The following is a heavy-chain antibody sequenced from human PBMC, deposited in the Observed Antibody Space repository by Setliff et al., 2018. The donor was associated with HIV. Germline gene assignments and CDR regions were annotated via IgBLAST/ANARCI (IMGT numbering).Heavy chain of an antibody. CDR2: IYYSGST. D-gene: IGHD3-22*01. V-gene: IGHV4-39*07. Sequence: SETLSLTCTVSGCSISNSRYYWSWIRQPPGKGLEWIGSIYYSGSTYYNPSLKSRVTISVDTSKNQFSLKLISVTAADTAVYYCARGEPPASRSGLLYWGQGMLVTVSS. J-gene: IGHJ4*02. CDR1: GCSISNSRYY. CDR3: ARGEPPASRSGLLY.